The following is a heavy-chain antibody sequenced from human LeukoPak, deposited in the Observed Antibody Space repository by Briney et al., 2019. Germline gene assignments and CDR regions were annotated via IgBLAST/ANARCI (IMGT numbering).Heavy chain of an antibody. J-gene: IGHJ4*02. CDR3: ARLPSRIAARPGIRYFDY. D-gene: IGHD6-6*01. CDR2: IYYSDSGKM. V-gene: IGHV4-39*01. CDR1: GGSISRSFYY. Sequence: PSETLSLTCTVSGGSISRSFYYWGWIRQSPGKGLEWIGSIYYSDSGKMYYNPSLKSRVTMSADTSKNQFSLKLSSVTAADTAVYYCARLPSRIAARPGIRYFDYWGQGTLVTVSS.